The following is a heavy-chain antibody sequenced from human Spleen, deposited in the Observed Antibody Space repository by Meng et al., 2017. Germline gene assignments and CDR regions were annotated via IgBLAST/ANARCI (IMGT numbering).Heavy chain of an antibody. CDR3: ARGPTTMAHDFDY. CDR2: INHSGST. J-gene: IGHJ4*02. Sequence: QVQLQPWGAGLLKPSETLPLTCVVSGGSFSDSYWSWIRQPPGKGLEWIGEINHSGSTNYNPSLEGRATISVDTSQNNLSLKLSSVTAADSAVYYCARGPTTMAHDFDYWGQGTLVTVSS. CDR1: GGSFSDSY. D-gene: IGHD4-11*01. V-gene: IGHV4-34*01.